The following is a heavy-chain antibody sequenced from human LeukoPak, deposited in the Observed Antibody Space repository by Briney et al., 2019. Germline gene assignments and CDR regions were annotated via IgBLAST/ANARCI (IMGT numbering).Heavy chain of an antibody. J-gene: IGHJ5*02. V-gene: IGHV4-39*01. CDR1: GGSITSGGSY. D-gene: IGHD3-10*01. CDR2: VFYSGST. CDR3: ARRNYYGSGSYYA. Sequence: SETLSLTCTVSGGSITSGGSYWGWIRQPPGEGLEWIASVFYSGSTYYNPSLKSRVTISVDTSKNQFSLRLSSVTAADTAVYYCARRNYYGSGSYYAWGQGALVTVSS.